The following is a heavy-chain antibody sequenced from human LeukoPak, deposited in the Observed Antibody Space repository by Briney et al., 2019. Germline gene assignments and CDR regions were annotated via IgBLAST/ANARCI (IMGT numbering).Heavy chain of an antibody. CDR1: GFTFSTYA. D-gene: IGHD1-7*01. CDR2: IWSDGSKK. CDR3: AREGITGSTNWFDC. V-gene: IGHV3-33*01. J-gene: IGHJ5*01. Sequence: GGSLRLSCAASGFTFSTYAIHWVRQAPGKGLEWVAVIWSDGSKKYYVDSVKGRFTISRDNSKNTLYLQMNSLRAEDTAVYYCAREGITGSTNWFDCWGQGTLVTVSS.